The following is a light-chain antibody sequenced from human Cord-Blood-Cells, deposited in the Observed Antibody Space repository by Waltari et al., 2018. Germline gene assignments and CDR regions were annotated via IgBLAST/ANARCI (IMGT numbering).Light chain of an antibody. Sequence: QSALTQPRSVSGSPGQSVTISCTGTSSDVGGYNYVSWYQQHPGKAPKLMIYDVSKRASGVPERFSGAKAGNTASLTISGLQAEDEADYYCCSYAGSYTLVFGGGTKLTGL. V-gene: IGLV2-11*01. CDR3: CSYAGSYTLV. CDR2: DVS. J-gene: IGLJ2*01. CDR1: SSDVGGYNY.